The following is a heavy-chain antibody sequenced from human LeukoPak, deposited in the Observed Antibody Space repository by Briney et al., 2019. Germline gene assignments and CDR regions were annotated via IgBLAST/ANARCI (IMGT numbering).Heavy chain of an antibody. Sequence: GGSLRLSCAASGFTFSSYSMNWVRQAPGKRLEWVSSISSSSSYIYYADSVKGRFTISRDNAKNSLYLQMNSLRAEDTAVYYCARDLAPIYDSSNPTGFDPWGQGTLVTVSS. CDR2: ISSSSSYI. CDR1: GFTFSSYS. CDR3: ARDLAPIYDSSNPTGFDP. D-gene: IGHD3-22*01. V-gene: IGHV3-21*01. J-gene: IGHJ5*02.